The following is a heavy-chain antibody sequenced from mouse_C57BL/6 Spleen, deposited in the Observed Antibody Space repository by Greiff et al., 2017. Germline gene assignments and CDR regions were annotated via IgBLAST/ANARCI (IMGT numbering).Heavy chain of an antibody. CDR1: GYAFSSSW. Sequence: QVQLQQSGPELVKPGASVKISCKASGYAFSSSWMNWVKQRPGKGLEWIGRIYPGDGDTNYNGKFKGKATLTADKSSSTAYMQLSSLTSEDSAVYFCASSYYDYDGAWFAYWGQGTLVTVSA. J-gene: IGHJ3*01. CDR2: IYPGDGDT. D-gene: IGHD2-4*01. V-gene: IGHV1-82*01. CDR3: ASSYYDYDGAWFAY.